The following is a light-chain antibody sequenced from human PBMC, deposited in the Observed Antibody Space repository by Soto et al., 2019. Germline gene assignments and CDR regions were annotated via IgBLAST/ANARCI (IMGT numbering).Light chain of an antibody. CDR1: QSVSSDY. J-gene: IGKJ1*01. V-gene: IGKV3-20*01. CDR2: GAS. Sequence: EIVLTQSPGTLSLSPGERATPSCRASQSVSSDYLAWYQQSPGQAPRLLIYGASSRATGIPDRFSGSGSGTDFTLTISRLEPEDFAVYYCQQYGSSTWTFGQGTKVDIK. CDR3: QQYGSSTWT.